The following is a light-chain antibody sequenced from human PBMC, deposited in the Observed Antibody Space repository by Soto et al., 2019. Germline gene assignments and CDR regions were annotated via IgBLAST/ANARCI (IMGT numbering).Light chain of an antibody. CDR2: EVT. CDR1: SSDIDAFDY. Sequence: QSALTQPPSASGSPGQSVTISCTGTSSDIDAFDYVSWYQQHPGRVPKLMIYEVTKRPSGVPDRFSGSKSGNTASLTVSGLQAEDEADYYCSSYAGNNNLLFGGGTKLTVL. J-gene: IGLJ2*01. CDR3: SSYAGNNNLL. V-gene: IGLV2-8*01.